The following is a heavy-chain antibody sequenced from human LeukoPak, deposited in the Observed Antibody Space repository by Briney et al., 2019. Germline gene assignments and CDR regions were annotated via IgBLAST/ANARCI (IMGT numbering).Heavy chain of an antibody. J-gene: IGHJ5*02. CDR1: GFTFSNYW. CDR2: IKQDGSEK. V-gene: IGHV3-7*01. Sequence: GGSLRLPCAASGFTFSNYWMSWVRQAPGRGLEWVANIKQDGSEKYYVDSVKGRFTISRDNAKNSLYLQMNSLRAGDTAVYYCTRNSGSHPWGQGTLVTVSS. CDR3: TRNSGSHP. D-gene: IGHD3-10*01.